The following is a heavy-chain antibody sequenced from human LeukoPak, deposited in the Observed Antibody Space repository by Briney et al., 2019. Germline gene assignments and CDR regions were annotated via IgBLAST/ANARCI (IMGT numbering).Heavy chain of an antibody. Sequence: PSETLSLTCAVSGGSISSSNWWSWVRQPPGKGLEWIGEIYHSGSTNYNPSLKSRVTISVDTSKNQFSLKLSSVTAADTAVYYCARLKAGDYVWGSYRRYYYYYMDVWGKGTTVTVSS. CDR3: ARLKAGDYVWGSYRRYYYYYMDV. CDR1: GGSISSSNW. V-gene: IGHV4-4*02. CDR2: IYHSGST. D-gene: IGHD3-16*02. J-gene: IGHJ6*03.